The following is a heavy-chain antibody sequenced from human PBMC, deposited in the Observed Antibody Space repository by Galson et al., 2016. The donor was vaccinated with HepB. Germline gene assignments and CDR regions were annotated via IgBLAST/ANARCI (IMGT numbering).Heavy chain of an antibody. J-gene: IGHJ4*02. V-gene: IGHV4-59*11. Sequence: SETLSLTCTVSGVSISSHYWSWFRQPPGKGLEWIAYLYYSGSTNENPSLKSRGTISVDTFKNQFSLKLSSVTAADTAVYYCARDSPRSYGEGVFDYWGQGSLVTVSS. CDR2: LYYSGST. CDR1: GVSISSHY. D-gene: IGHD3-10*01. CDR3: ARDSPRSYGEGVFDY.